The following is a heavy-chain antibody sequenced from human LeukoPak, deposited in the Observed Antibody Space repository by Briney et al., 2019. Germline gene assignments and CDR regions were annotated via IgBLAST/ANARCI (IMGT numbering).Heavy chain of an antibody. Sequence: GGSLRLSCAASGFTFSSYAMSWVRQAPGKGLEWVSGISWNSGSIGYADSVKGRFTISRDNAKNSLYLQMNSLRAEDTALYYCAKARTYYYDSSGYWNAFDIWGQGTMVTVSS. V-gene: IGHV3-9*01. J-gene: IGHJ3*02. CDR1: GFTFSSYA. CDR3: AKARTYYYDSSGYWNAFDI. CDR2: ISWNSGSI. D-gene: IGHD3-22*01.